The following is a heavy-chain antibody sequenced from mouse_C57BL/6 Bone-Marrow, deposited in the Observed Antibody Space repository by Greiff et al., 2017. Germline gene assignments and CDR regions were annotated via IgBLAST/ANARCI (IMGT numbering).Heavy chain of an antibody. CDR1: GYTFTDYY. D-gene: IGHD1-1*01. CDR2: INPNHGGA. CDR3: ARSKFTTTVVSNWYFDV. Sequence: EVQLQQSGPELVKPGASVKISCKASGYTFTDYYMNWVKQSHGKSLEWIGDINPNHGGASYNQKFKGKATLTVDKSSSTAYMESRSLTSEDSAVYYCARSKFTTTVVSNWYFDVWGTGTTVTVSS. J-gene: IGHJ1*03. V-gene: IGHV1-26*01.